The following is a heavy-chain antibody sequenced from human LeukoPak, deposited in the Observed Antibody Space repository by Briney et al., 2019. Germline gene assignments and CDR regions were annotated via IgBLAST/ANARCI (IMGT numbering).Heavy chain of an antibody. V-gene: IGHV5-51*01. CDR2: ISPDGSDT. J-gene: IGHJ4*02. CDR3: ARLTSSWSFDY. CDR1: GYSFTNYW. D-gene: IGHD6-13*01. Sequence: RPGESLKISCKGSGYSFTNYWIGWVRQLPGKGLEWMGIISPDGSDTRYSPSFQGQVTISADKSITTAYLQWSSLKASDTAMYYCARLTSSWSFDYWGQGTLVTVSS.